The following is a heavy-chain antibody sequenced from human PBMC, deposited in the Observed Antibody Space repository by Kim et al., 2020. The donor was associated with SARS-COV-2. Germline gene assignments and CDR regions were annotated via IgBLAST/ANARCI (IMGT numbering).Heavy chain of an antibody. J-gene: IGHJ5*02. D-gene: IGHD6-19*01. CDR2: IYSGGTT. V-gene: IGHV4-4*07. CDR1: GDSIRGYF. CDR3: ARDTSSCWDRNWYDP. Sequence: SETLSLTCTVSGDSIRGYFWNWIRQPAGQGLERIGRIYSGGTTNSNPSLSRRATMSVASSKDQFSLEVTIVTAADSDVYYCARDTSSCWDRNWYDPWGQGIVVIVSS.